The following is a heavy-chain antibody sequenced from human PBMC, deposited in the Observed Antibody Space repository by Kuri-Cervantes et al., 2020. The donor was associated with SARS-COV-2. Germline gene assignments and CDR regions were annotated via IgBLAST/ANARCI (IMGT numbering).Heavy chain of an antibody. CDR1: GYIFTASY. D-gene: IGHD3-22*01. J-gene: IGHJ4*02. V-gene: IGHV1-2*02. CDR2: INPNSGGT. CDR3: ARDPREYYYDSSGTIRTEESYFDY. Sequence: ASVKVSCKASGYIFTASYMHWVRQAPGQGLEWMGWINPNSGGTNYAQKFQGRVTMTRDTSISTAYMELSRLRSDDTAVYYCARDPREYYYDSSGTIRTEESYFDYWGRGTLVTVSS.